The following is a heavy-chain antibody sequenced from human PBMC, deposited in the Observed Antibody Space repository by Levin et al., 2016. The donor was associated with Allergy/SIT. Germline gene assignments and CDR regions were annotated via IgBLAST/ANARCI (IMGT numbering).Heavy chain of an antibody. CDR3: AGLLDYGDNRGAFDI. Sequence: GESLKISCKGSGYSFSTYWIGWMRQMPGKGLEWMGIIYPGDSDTRYSPSFQGQVTISADKSISTAYLQWSSLKASDTAMYYCAGLLDYGDNRGAFDIWGQGTMVTVSS. CDR1: GYSFSTYW. D-gene: IGHD4-17*01. V-gene: IGHV5-51*01. J-gene: IGHJ3*02. CDR2: IYPGDSDT.